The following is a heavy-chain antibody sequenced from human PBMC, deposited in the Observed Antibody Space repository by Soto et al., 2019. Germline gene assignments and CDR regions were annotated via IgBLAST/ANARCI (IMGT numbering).Heavy chain of an antibody. Sequence: SETLSLTCTVSGGSISSGGYYWGWIRQHPGKGLEWIGYIYYSGSTYYNPSLKSRVTISVDTSKNQFSLKLSSVTAADTAVYYCARGHGYYDSSGWAYAFDIWGQGTMVTVSS. CDR3: ARGHGYYDSSGWAYAFDI. J-gene: IGHJ3*02. D-gene: IGHD3-22*01. CDR1: GGSISSGGYY. CDR2: IYYSGST. V-gene: IGHV4-31*03.